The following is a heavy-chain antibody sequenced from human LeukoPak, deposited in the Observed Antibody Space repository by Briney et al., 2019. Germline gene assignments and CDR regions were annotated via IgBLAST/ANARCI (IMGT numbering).Heavy chain of an antibody. J-gene: IGHJ4*02. D-gene: IGHD1-26*01. Sequence: NPSETLSLTCTVSGSMYNYYWSWIRQPPGKGLEWIGYVYYTGSTNYNPSLKSRVTISVDTSKIQFSLKLSSVTAADTAVYYCAGQMGRGLDYWGQGTLVTVSS. CDR3: AGQMGRGLDY. CDR2: VYYTGST. V-gene: IGHV4-59*08. CDR1: GSMYNYY.